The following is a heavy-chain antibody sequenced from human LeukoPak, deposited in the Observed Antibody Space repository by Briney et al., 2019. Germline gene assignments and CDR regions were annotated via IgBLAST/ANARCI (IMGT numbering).Heavy chain of an antibody. CDR3: VSYVVATKYFDY. J-gene: IGHJ4*02. CDR1: GFTFSSYW. V-gene: IGHV3-7*01. Sequence: GGSLRLSCAASGFTFSSYWMTWVRQAPGKGLEWVATINQDGSERYYVTSAKGRFTISRDNAKNSLFLQMNSLRADDTALYYCVSYVVATKYFDYWGQGPLVPVSS. CDR2: INQDGSER. D-gene: IGHD5-12*01.